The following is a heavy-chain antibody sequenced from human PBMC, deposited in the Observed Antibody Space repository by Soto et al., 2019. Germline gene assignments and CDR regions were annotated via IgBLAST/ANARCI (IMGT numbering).Heavy chain of an antibody. CDR1: GSSISSYY. J-gene: IGHJ6*03. CDR2: IYYSGST. D-gene: IGHD6-6*01. V-gene: IGHV4-59*01. Sequence: SETLSLTCTVSGSSISSYYWSWIRQPPGKGLEWIGYIYYSGSTNYNPSLKSRVTISVDTSKNQFSLKLSSVTAADTAVYYCARASGSSSYYYYYYYMDVWGKGTTVTVSS. CDR3: ARASGSSSYYYYYYYMDV.